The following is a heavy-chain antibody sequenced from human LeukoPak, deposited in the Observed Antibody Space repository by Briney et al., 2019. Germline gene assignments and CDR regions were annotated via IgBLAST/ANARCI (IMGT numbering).Heavy chain of an antibody. V-gene: IGHV3-30-3*01. Sequence: PGRSLRLSCAASGFTFSSYAMHWVRQAPGKGLEWVAVISYDGSNKYYADSVKGRFTISRDNSKNTLYLQMNSLRAEDTAVYYCARDLKRGGFDYWGQGTLVTVSS. D-gene: IGHD4-23*01. CDR3: ARDLKRGGFDY. CDR2: ISYDGSNK. J-gene: IGHJ4*02. CDR1: GFTFSSYA.